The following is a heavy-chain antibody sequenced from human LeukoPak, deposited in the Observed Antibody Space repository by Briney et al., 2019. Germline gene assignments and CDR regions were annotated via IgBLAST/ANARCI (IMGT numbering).Heavy chain of an antibody. CDR3: ARESGYHGSGFDP. Sequence: PGGSLRLSCAASGFTFSSYWMHWVRQGPGKGLVWVSRIKSDGSSTSYADPVKGRFTISRDNAKNTLYLQMNSLRDEDTAVYYCARESGYHGSGFDPWGQGTLVTVSS. V-gene: IGHV3-74*01. CDR2: IKSDGSST. J-gene: IGHJ5*02. CDR1: GFTFSSYW. D-gene: IGHD3-10*01.